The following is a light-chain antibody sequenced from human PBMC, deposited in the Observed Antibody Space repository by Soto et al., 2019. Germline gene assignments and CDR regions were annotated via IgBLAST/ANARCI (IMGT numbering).Light chain of an antibody. CDR1: QTVSRYY. Sequence: TQSPATLSLSPGGRGILSCRASQTVSRYYLSWYQKKPGQPPRLLIYGASTRATGVPDRFSGSGSGADFTLTISSLQPEDFAVYYCQQALTFGGGTTVE. V-gene: IGKV3D-7*01. J-gene: IGKJ4*01. CDR3: QQALT. CDR2: GAS.